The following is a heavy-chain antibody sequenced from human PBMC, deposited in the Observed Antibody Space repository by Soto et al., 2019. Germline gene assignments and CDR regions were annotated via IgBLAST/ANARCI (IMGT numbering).Heavy chain of an antibody. CDR1: GFSVSYYG. CDR3: TRGAGFFYGVDV. D-gene: IGHD3-10*01. CDR2: ISFGGSTI. J-gene: IGHJ6*02. Sequence: PGGSLRLSCAASGFSVSYYGMNWVRQAPGKGLEWIAHISFGGSTIYYADSVKGRFSISRDNSKNFLYLQMSGLRADDSAVYYCTRGAGFFYGVDVWGLATTVTVSS. V-gene: IGHV3-48*03.